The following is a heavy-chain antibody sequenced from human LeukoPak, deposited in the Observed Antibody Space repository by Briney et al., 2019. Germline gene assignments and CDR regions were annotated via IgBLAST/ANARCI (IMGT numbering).Heavy chain of an antibody. Sequence: ASVKVSCKASGYTFTGHYMHWVRQAPGQGLEWMGWINPNSGGTNYAQKFQGRVTMTRDTSVSTAYMELSRLRSDDTAVYYCARDYCSGGSCYPGDAFDIWGQGTMVTVSS. J-gene: IGHJ3*02. CDR2: INPNSGGT. V-gene: IGHV1-2*02. D-gene: IGHD2-15*01. CDR1: GYTFTGHY. CDR3: ARDYCSGGSCYPGDAFDI.